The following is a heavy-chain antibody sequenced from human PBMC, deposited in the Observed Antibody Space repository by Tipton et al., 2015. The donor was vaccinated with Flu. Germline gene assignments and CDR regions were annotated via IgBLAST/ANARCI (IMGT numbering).Heavy chain of an antibody. CDR3: VRQPYLGDYGGYFDY. D-gene: IGHD4-17*01. CDR1: GYSFTSYW. Sequence: VQLVQSGAEVKKPGESLKISCKGSGYSFTSYWIGWVRQMPGKGLEWMGIIYPGDSDTRYSPSFQGQVTISADKSISAAYLQWSSLKASDTAMYYCVRQPYLGDYGGYFDYWGQGTLVTVSS. J-gene: IGHJ4*02. V-gene: IGHV5-51*01. CDR2: IYPGDSDT.